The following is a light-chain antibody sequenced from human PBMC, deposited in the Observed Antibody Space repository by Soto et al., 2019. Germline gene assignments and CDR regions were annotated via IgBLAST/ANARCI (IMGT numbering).Light chain of an antibody. CDR1: SSNIGAGYD. CDR3: QSYDSSLSDTV. CDR2: GNN. V-gene: IGLV1-40*01. Sequence: QSVLTQPPSVSGAPGQRVTISCTGSSSNIGAGYDVHWYQQLPGTAPKLLIFGNNNRPSGVPDRFSGSKSGTSASLAITGLQAEDEADYYCQSYDSSLSDTVFGTGNKVTVL. J-gene: IGLJ1*01.